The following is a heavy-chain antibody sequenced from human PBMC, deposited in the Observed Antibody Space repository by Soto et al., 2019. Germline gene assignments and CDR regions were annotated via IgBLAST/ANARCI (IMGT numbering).Heavy chain of an antibody. D-gene: IGHD3-10*01. CDR1: GGSISSHY. CDR2: IYTSGST. CDR3: AREDYYGSGSYYYRFDY. V-gene: IGHV4-4*07. Sequence: SETLSLTCTVSGGSISSHYWSWIRQPAGKGLEWIGRIYTSGSTNYNPSLKSRVTMSVDTSKNQFSLKLSSVTAADTAVYYCAREDYYGSGSYYYRFDYGGQGTLVTVSS. J-gene: IGHJ4*02.